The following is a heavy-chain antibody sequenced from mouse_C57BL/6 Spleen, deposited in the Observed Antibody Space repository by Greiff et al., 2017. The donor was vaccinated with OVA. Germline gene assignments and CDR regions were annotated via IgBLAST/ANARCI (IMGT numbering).Heavy chain of an antibody. CDR3: ARSLTGKGFAY. Sequence: QVHVKQSGAELVKPGASVKISCKASGYAFSSYWMNWVKQRPGKGLEWIGQIYPGDGDTNYNGKFKGKATLTADKSSSTAYMQLSSLTSEDSAVYFCARSLTGKGFAYWGQGTLVTVSA. V-gene: IGHV1-80*01. CDR2: IYPGDGDT. D-gene: IGHD4-1*01. J-gene: IGHJ3*01. CDR1: GYAFSSYW.